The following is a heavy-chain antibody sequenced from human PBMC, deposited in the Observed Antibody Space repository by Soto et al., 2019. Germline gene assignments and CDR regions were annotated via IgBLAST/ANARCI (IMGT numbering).Heavy chain of an antibody. J-gene: IGHJ4*02. CDR2: IYYSGST. D-gene: IGHD3-16*02. Sequence: PSETLSLTCTVSGGSISSGGYYWSWIRQHPGKGLEWIGYIYYSGSTYYNPSLKSRVTISVDTSKNQFSLKLSSVTAADTAVYYCASRLGIEYDYIWGSYREYYFDYWGQGTLVTV. CDR3: ASRLGIEYDYIWGSYREYYFDY. CDR1: GGSISSGGYY. V-gene: IGHV4-31*03.